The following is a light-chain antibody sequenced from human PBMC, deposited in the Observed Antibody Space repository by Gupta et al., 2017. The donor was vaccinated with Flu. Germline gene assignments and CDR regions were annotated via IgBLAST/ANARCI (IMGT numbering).Light chain of an antibody. CDR1: SSDAGGYYY. J-gene: IGLJ2*01. CDR3: CSYAGSPYVV. Sequence: QSALTQPRSVSGSPGQSVIISCTGTSSDAGGYYYVSWYPQHPGKAPKLIIYDVTKRPSGVPDRFSGSKSGNTASLAISGLQAEDEADYYCCSYAGSPYVVLGGGTKLTVL. CDR2: DVT. V-gene: IGLV2-11*01.